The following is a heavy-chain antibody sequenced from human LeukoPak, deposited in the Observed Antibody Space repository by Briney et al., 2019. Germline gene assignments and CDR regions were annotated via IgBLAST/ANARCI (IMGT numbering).Heavy chain of an antibody. CDR1: GFTFSSYE. CDR3: ARGYGDLTFFDY. D-gene: IGHD4-17*01. J-gene: IGHJ4*02. CDR2: ISSSGSTI. Sequence: GGSLRLSCAASGFTFSSYEMNWVRQAPGKGLEWVSYISSSGSTIYYADSVKGRFTISRDNAKNSLYLQMNSLRAEDTAVYYCARGYGDLTFFDYWGQGTLLTVSS. V-gene: IGHV3-48*03.